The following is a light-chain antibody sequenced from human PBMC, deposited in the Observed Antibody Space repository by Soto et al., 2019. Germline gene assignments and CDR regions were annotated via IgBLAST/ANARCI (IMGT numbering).Light chain of an antibody. CDR2: DAS. J-gene: IGKJ4*01. CDR3: QQRTNWQST. Sequence: EIVFTQSPATLSLSPGERATLSCRASQSLSRYLAWYQQKPGQAPSLLIYDASNRATGIPARFSGSGSGTDFTLTISSLEPEDFAVYYCQQRTNWQSTCRGGAKV. CDR1: QSLSRY. V-gene: IGKV3D-11*02.